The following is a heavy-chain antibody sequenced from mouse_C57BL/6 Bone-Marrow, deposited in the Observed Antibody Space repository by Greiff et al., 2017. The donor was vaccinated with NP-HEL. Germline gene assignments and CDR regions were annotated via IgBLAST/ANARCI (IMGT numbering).Heavy chain of an antibody. V-gene: IGHV3-6*01. CDR3: ARHYSNYGWFAY. J-gene: IGHJ3*01. Sequence: EVKLMESGPGLVKPSQSLSLTCSVTGYSITSGYYWNWIRQFPGNKLEWMGYISYDGSNNYNPSLKNRISITRDTSKNQFFLKLNSVTTEDTATYYCARHYSNYGWFAYWGQGTLVTVSA. CDR1: GYSITSGYY. CDR2: ISYDGSN. D-gene: IGHD2-5*01.